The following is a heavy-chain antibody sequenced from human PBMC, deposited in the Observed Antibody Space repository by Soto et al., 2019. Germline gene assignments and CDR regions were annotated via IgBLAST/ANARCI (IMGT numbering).Heavy chain of an antibody. CDR3: ARGRGYCSGGSCYYYYGMDV. Sequence: ASVKVSCKASGYTFTSYGISWVRQAPGQGLEWMGWISAYNGNTNYAQKLQGRVTMTTDTSTSTAYMELRSLRSDDTAVYYCARGRGYCSGGSCYYYYGMDVWGQGTTVTGSS. CDR2: ISAYNGNT. CDR1: GYTFTSYG. V-gene: IGHV1-18*04. J-gene: IGHJ6*02. D-gene: IGHD2-15*01.